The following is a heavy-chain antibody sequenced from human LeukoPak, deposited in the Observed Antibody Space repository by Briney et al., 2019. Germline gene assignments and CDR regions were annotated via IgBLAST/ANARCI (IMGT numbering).Heavy chain of an antibody. CDR2: IYSGGST. V-gene: IGHV3-53*05. D-gene: IGHD3-22*01. Sequence: GGSLRLSCAASGFTVSSNYMSWVRQAPGKGLEWVSVIYSGGSTYYADSVKGRFTISRDNSKNTMYLQMNSLRAEDTAVYYCARDPSSGYYSYWGQGTLVTVSS. CDR3: ARDPSSGYYSY. J-gene: IGHJ4*02. CDR1: GFTVSSNY.